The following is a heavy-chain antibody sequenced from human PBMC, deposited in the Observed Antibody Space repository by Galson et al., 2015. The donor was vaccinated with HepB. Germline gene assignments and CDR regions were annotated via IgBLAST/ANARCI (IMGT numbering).Heavy chain of an antibody. CDR3: ARLTYYYDRSGYTMGFAY. D-gene: IGHD3-22*01. Sequence: TLSLTCTVSGGSISSSSYYWGWIRQPPGKGLEWIGSIYYSGSTYYNPSLKSRVTISVDTSKNQFSLKLSSVTAADTAVYYCARLTYYYDRSGYTMGFAYWGQGTLVTVSS. V-gene: IGHV4-39*01. CDR2: IYYSGST. J-gene: IGHJ4*02. CDR1: GGSISSSSYY.